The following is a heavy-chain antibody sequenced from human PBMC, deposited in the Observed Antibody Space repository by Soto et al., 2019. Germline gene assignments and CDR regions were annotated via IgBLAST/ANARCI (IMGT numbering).Heavy chain of an antibody. J-gene: IGHJ4*02. CDR2: IYHSGST. CDR3: ARDRVMLTFGGASEEWGIDS. CDR1: GVSISSSNW. D-gene: IGHD3-16*01. Sequence: SETLSLTCAVSGVSISSSNWWSWVSQPPGKGLEWIGEIYHSGSTNYNPSLKSRVTISVDKSKNQFSLKLNSVTAADTAVYYCARDRVMLTFGGASEEWGIDSWGPGTLVTVSS. V-gene: IGHV4-4*02.